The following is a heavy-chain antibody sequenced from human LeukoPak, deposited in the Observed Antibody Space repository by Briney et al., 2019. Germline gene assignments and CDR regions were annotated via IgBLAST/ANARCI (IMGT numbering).Heavy chain of an antibody. CDR1: GGSISSGGYS. J-gene: IGHJ4*02. CDR2: IYHSGST. V-gene: IGHV4-30-2*01. Sequence: SETLSLTCAVSGGSISSGGYSWSWIRQPPGKGLEWIGYIYHSGSTYYNPSLKSRVTISVDTSKNQFSLKLSTVTAADTAMYYCARVYSSSWYRGSLYFDYWGQGTLVTVSS. CDR3: ARVYSSSWYRGSLYFDY. D-gene: IGHD6-13*01.